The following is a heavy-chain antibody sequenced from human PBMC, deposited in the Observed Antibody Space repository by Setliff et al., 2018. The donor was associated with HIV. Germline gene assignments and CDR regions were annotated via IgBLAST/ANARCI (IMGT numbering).Heavy chain of an antibody. V-gene: IGHV3-72*01. D-gene: IGHD3-16*01. J-gene: IGHJ4*02. CDR2: IRNKANSYTT. CDR1: GFTFSDHN. CDR3: ARDFGGPQNSPLIDY. Sequence: GGSLRLSCAASGFTFSDHNMDWVRQAPGKGLEWVGRIRNKANSYTTEYAASVKGRFTISRDDSKSIAYLQMNSLKTEDTAVYYCARDFGGPQNSPLIDYWGQGSLVTVSS.